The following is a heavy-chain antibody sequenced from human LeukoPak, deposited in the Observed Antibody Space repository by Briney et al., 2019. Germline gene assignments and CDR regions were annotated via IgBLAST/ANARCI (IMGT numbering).Heavy chain of an antibody. D-gene: IGHD2-15*01. CDR3: AREGYCSGGSCYG. J-gene: IGHJ4*02. Sequence: GGSLRLSCAASGFTFSSYSMNWVRQAPGKGLEWVSSISSSSSYIYYADSVKGRFTISRDNAKNPLYLQMNSLRAEDTAVYYCAREGYCSGGSCYGWGQGTLVTVSS. CDR2: ISSSSSYI. CDR1: GFTFSSYS. V-gene: IGHV3-21*01.